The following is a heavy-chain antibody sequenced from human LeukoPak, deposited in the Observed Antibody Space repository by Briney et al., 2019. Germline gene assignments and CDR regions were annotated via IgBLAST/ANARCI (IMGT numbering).Heavy chain of an antibody. Sequence: GGSLRPSCAASGFTFSSYALNWVRQAPGKGLEWVSTVSGSGDATYYADSVKGRFTISRDDSKNTLHLQMDSLRAEDTALYYCAKGNTGSAYSAVDHWGQGTLVTVSS. CDR1: GFTFSSYA. V-gene: IGHV3-23*01. J-gene: IGHJ4*02. CDR2: VSGSGDAT. D-gene: IGHD2-15*01. CDR3: AKGNTGSAYSAVDH.